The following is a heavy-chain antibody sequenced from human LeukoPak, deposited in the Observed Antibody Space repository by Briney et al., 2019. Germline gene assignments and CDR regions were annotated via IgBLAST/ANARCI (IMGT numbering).Heavy chain of an antibody. V-gene: IGHV3-11*01. D-gene: IGHD3-10*01. CDR2: ISSSGSTI. Sequence: GGSLRLSCAASGFTFSDYYMSWIRQAPGKGLEWISYISSSGSTIYYADSVKGRFTISRNNAKNSLYLQMNSLRAEDTAVYYCARDKDDYGSGNHWFDPWGQGTLVTVSS. CDR3: ARDKDDYGSGNHWFDP. CDR1: GFTFSDYY. J-gene: IGHJ5*02.